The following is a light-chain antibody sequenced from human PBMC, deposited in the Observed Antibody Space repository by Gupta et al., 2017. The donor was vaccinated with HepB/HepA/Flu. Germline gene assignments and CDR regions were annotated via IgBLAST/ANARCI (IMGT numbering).Light chain of an antibody. CDR3: HQRNIWPLT. Sequence: EIVLTQSPATLSLSPGERATLSCRASQSVSSYLAWYQQKPGQAPRLLIYDASNSAAGIPARFSGSGSGTAFTLTISSLEPEDFAVYYCHQRNIWPLTFGGGTKVEIK. J-gene: IGKJ4*01. CDR1: QSVSSY. CDR2: DAS. V-gene: IGKV3-11*01.